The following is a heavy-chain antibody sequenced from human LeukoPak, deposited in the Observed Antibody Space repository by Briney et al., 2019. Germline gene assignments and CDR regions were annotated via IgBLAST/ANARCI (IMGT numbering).Heavy chain of an antibody. J-gene: IGHJ4*02. CDR2: ISASGANT. CDR3: AKGLYTVTTVTLHY. Sequence: GGSLRLSCAASRLTFSTYAMSWVRQSPGKGLEWVSTISASGANTYYAHSVKGRFTISRDNSKNTLYLQMDSLRAEDTAIYYCAKGLYTVTTVTLHYWGQGTLVTVSS. V-gene: IGHV3-23*01. CDR1: RLTFSTYA. D-gene: IGHD4-17*01.